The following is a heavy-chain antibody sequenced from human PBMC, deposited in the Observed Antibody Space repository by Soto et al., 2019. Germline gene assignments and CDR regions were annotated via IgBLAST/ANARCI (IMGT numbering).Heavy chain of an antibody. V-gene: IGHV4-31*03. D-gene: IGHD1-1*01. CDR2: IYYTGNT. CDR3: ASGHDAYKVRY. Sequence: QVQLQESGPGLVKPSQTLSLTCTVSGGSISSGGTGSYWTWIRQLPGKGLEWIGYIYYTGNTYYNPSRKSRPTLSIDPSENQFSLKLTSVTAADTAVYFCASGHDAYKVRYWGQGTLVTVSS. J-gene: IGHJ4*02. CDR1: GGSISSGGTGSY.